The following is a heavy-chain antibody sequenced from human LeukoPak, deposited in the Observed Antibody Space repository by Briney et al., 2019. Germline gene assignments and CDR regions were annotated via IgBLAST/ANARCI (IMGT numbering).Heavy chain of an antibody. CDR1: GFTFSSYS. V-gene: IGHV3-21*04. Sequence: PGGSLRLSCAASGFTFSSYSMNWVRQAPGKGLEWVSSISSSSSYIYYADSVKGRFTISRDNAKNSLFLQMNSLRAEDTAVYHCARVLRYCSGGNCYSGGLGYMDVWGKGTTVTISS. J-gene: IGHJ6*03. CDR3: ARVLRYCSGGNCYSGGLGYMDV. CDR2: ISSSSSYI. D-gene: IGHD2-15*01.